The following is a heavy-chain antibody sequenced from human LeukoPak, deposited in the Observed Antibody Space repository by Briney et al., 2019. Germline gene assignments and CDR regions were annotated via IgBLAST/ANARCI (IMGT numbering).Heavy chain of an antibody. J-gene: IGHJ4*02. CDR1: GFTFSSYA. V-gene: IGHV3-23*01. CDR3: ARDQPVQIGLFDY. D-gene: IGHD1-1*01. CDR2: ISGSGGST. Sequence: PGGSLRLSCAASGFTFSSYAMSWVRQAPGKGLEWVSAISGSGGSTYYADSVKGRFTISRDNSKNTLYLQINSLRAEDTAVYYCARDQPVQIGLFDYWGQGTLVTVSS.